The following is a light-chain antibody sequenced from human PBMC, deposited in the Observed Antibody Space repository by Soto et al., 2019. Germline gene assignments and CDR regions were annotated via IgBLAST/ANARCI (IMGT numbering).Light chain of an antibody. V-gene: IGLV2-11*01. CDR2: DVS. CDR1: SSDVGAYNF. Sequence: QSALTQPRSVSGSPGQSVTISCTGSSSDVGAYNFVSWYQQHPGKAPKLMIYDVSKRPSGVPDRFSASKSGNTASLTISGLQAEDESDYYCYSYAGSYTWGFGGGTKLTVL. J-gene: IGLJ3*02. CDR3: YSYAGSYTWG.